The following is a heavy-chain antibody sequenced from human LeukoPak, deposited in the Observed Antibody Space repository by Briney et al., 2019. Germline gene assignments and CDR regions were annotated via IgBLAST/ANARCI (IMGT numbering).Heavy chain of an antibody. Sequence: GGSLRLSCAASGFTFDDYGMSWVRQAPGKGLEWVAVISYDGSNKYYADSVKGRFTISRDNSKNTLYLQMNSLRAEDTAVYYCAKDRARRIAAAFDYWGQGTLVTVSS. CDR2: ISYDGSNK. CDR1: GFTFDDYG. CDR3: AKDRARRIAAAFDY. D-gene: IGHD6-25*01. J-gene: IGHJ4*02. V-gene: IGHV3-30*18.